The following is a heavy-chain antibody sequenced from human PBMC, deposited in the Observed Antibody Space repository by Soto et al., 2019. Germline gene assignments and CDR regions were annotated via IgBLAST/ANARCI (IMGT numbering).Heavy chain of an antibody. CDR2: MNPNSGNT. CDR3: ARDVDRVYAWPKYYYYNAV. V-gene: IGHV1-8*01. J-gene: IGHJ6*03. CDR1: GYTFTSYD. Sequence: ASVKVSCKASGYTFTSYDINWVRQATGQGLEWMGWMNPNSGNTGYAQKFQGRVTMTRNTSISTAYMELSSLRSEDTAVYYCARDVDRVYAWPKYYYYNAVWGTGTTVTVSS. D-gene: IGHD5-12*01.